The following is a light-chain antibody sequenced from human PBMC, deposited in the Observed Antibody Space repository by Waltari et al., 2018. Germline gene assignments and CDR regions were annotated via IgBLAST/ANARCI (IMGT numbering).Light chain of an antibody. Sequence: SYELTQPPSVSVAPGQTARITCDGDKIGRKNVHWYQHKPGQAPVLVVYDEGDGPSGILWRFSGSNSGNTAALTISRVDAGDEAEDYCQVWDSGSDHYVFGTVTKVTVL. V-gene: IGLV3-21*02. CDR1: KIGRKN. CDR3: QVWDSGSDHYV. J-gene: IGLJ1*01. CDR2: DEG.